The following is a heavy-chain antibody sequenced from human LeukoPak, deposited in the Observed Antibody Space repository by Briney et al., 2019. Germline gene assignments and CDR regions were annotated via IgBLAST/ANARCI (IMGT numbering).Heavy chain of an antibody. D-gene: IGHD2-21*02. J-gene: IGHJ4*02. CDR1: GFIFSSYA. V-gene: IGHV3-30-3*01. Sequence: GRSLRLSCAASGFIFSSYAMHWVRQAPGEGLEWVAVISYDGSNKYYADSVKGRFTISRDNSKNTLYLQMNSLRAEDTAVYYCAREGDYYFDYWGQGTLVTVSS. CDR2: ISYDGSNK. CDR3: AREGDYYFDY.